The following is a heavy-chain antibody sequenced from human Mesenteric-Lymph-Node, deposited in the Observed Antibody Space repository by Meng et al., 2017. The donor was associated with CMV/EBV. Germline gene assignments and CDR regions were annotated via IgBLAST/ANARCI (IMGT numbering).Heavy chain of an antibody. CDR3: AKAIYISSWYDGFDV. V-gene: IGHV3-30-3*01. D-gene: IGHD2-2*01. J-gene: IGHJ3*01. CDR1: GFTFNLFT. Sequence: GESLKISCEASGFTFNLFTIHWVRQAPGKGLEWVAFISFDGSSTYYADSVKGRFTISRDNSKNTLYLLMDTLRVDDTAVYYCAKAIYISSWYDGFDVWGQGTMVTVSS. CDR2: ISFDGSST.